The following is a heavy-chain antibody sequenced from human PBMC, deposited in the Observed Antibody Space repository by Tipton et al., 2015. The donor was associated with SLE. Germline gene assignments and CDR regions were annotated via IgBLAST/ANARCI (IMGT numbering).Heavy chain of an antibody. CDR1: GFTFSSYW. Sequence: LRLSCAASGFTFSSYWMSWVRQAPGKGLEWIGRIYTSGSTDDNPSLKSRVTMSVDMSKNQIFLQMTSVTAADTAVYYCASSYRGYDSNWNDMSYYFDSWGQGTLVTVSS. V-gene: IGHV4-4*07. J-gene: IGHJ4*02. CDR2: IYTSGST. D-gene: IGHD5-12*01. CDR3: ASSYRGYDSNWNDMSYYFDS.